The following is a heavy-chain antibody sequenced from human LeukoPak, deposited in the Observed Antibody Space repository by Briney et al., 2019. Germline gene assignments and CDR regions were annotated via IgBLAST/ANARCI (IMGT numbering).Heavy chain of an antibody. Sequence: WVRQAPGKGLEWIDRISSGGSTHYIPSLKSRVTISVDTSKDQFSLKLSSVTAADTAVYYCARRSYDGSGYYYVDYWGQGTLVTVSS. J-gene: IGHJ4*02. CDR2: ISSGGST. CDR3: ARRSYDGSGYYYVDY. V-gene: IGHV4-39*01. D-gene: IGHD3-22*01.